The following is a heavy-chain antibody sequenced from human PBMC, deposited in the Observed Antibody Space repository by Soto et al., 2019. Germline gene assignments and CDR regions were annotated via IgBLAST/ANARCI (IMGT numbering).Heavy chain of an antibody. D-gene: IGHD4-4*01. CDR2: IYYSGST. V-gene: IGHV4-39*01. CDR3: AGHGRYSNSGSGWFAP. CDR1: GGSISSSNFY. Sequence: PSETLSLTCSVTGGSISSSNFYWGWIRQPPGKGLERIGSIYYSGSTYYNPSLKTRVTIFVDTSKNQFSLKLSSVTAADTAVFYCAGHGRYSNSGSGWFAPWGQGALVTVSS. J-gene: IGHJ5*02.